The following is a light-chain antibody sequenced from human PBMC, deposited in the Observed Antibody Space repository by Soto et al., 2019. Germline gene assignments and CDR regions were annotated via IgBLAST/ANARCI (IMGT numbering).Light chain of an antibody. CDR3: CTYVGATTYV. CDR1: SSTVWSCNV. Sequence: SLLAQPASMPWPPAQSITISCTGASSTVWSCNVVSWYQQHLGKAPKLIIDEGIKRPSGISNRFSGSNSGSTASLTISGLQAEDEADYDCCTYVGATTYVCGTGTKVTVL. J-gene: IGLJ1*01. CDR2: EGI. V-gene: IGLV2-23*01.